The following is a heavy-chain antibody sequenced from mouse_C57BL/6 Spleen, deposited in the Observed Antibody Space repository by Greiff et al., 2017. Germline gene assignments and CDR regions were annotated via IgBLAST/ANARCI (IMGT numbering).Heavy chain of an antibody. J-gene: IGHJ2*01. CDR3: ARKRGGYYDY. D-gene: IGHD2-3*01. V-gene: IGHV1-69*01. CDR1: GYTFTSYW. CDR2: IDPSDSYT. Sequence: QVQLQQPGAELVMPGASVKLSCKASGYTFTSYWMHWVKQRPGQGLEWIGEIDPSDSYTNYNQKFKGKSTLTVDKSSSTAYMQLSSLTSEDSAVYYCARKRGGYYDYWGQGTTLTVSS.